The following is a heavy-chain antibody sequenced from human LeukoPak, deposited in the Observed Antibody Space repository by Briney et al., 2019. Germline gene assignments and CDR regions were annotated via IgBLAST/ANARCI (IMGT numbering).Heavy chain of an antibody. CDR2: ISNNGANT. CDR3: ARERLGVVIFDDAFDV. Sequence: GGSLRLSXAASGFTLTSYAMHWVRQTPGKGLEYVSAISNNGANTYYTASVKGRFIISRDISKNTLYLQMGSLRGDDMGVYYCARERLGVVIFDDAFDVWGQGTMVTVSS. V-gene: IGHV3-64*02. J-gene: IGHJ3*01. CDR1: GFTLTSYA. D-gene: IGHD3-3*01.